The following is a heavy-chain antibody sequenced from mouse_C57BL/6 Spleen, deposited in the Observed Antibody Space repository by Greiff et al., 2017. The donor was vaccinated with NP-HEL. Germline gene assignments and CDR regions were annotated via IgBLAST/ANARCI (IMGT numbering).Heavy chain of an antibody. Sequence: QVQLQQSGPELVKPGASVKLSCKASGYTFTSYDINWVKQRPGQGLEWIGWIYPRDGSTKYNEKFKGKATLTVDTSSSTAYMKLHSLTSEDSAVYCCARAGTAQATRYYFDYWGQGTTLTVSS. D-gene: IGHD3-2*02. CDR3: ARAGTAQATRYYFDY. CDR2: IYPRDGST. J-gene: IGHJ2*01. V-gene: IGHV1-85*01. CDR1: GYTFTSYD.